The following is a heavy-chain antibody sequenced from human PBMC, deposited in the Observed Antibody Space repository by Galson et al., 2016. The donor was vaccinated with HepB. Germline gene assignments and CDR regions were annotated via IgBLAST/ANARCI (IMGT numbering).Heavy chain of an antibody. CDR2: IIPIFGTA. CDR3: ARDPLNSSGYDS. J-gene: IGHJ4*02. V-gene: IGHV1-69*13. CDR1: RDTFSSYG. D-gene: IGHD6-19*01. Sequence: SVKVSCKASRDTFSSYGISWVRQAPGQGLEWMGGIIPIFGTANYAQKFQGRVTITADESTSTAYMELSSLRSEDTAVYFCARDPLNSSGYDSWGQGTLVTVSS.